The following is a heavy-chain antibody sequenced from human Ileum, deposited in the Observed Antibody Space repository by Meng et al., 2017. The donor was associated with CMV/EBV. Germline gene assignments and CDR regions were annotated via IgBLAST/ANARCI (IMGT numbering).Heavy chain of an antibody. D-gene: IGHD4-17*01. V-gene: IGHV3-21*01. CDR2: SGSSRTYI. CDR1: TLSSYS. J-gene: IGHJ4*02. Sequence: TLSSYSMNWVRQAPGKGMEWVSSSGSSRTYIYYADSVKGRFTISRDNAQNSLYLQMNSLTVEDTAVYYCARSPHDYGDYGSSYYFDYWGQGTLVTVSS. CDR3: ARSPHDYGDYGSSYYFDY.